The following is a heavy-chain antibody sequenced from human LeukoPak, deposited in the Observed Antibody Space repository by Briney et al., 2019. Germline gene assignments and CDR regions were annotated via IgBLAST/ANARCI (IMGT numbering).Heavy chain of an antibody. J-gene: IGHJ4*02. CDR1: GYTFTSYD. V-gene: IGHV1-8*03. CDR2: MNPNSGNT. Sequence: GASVKVSCRASGYTFTSYDINWVRQATGQGLELMGWMNPNSGNTGYAQKFQGRVTITRNTSISTAYMELSSLRSEDTAVYYCARGQKAGCSSTSCYYNYWGQGTLVTVSS. D-gene: IGHD2-2*01. CDR3: ARGQKAGCSSTSCYYNY.